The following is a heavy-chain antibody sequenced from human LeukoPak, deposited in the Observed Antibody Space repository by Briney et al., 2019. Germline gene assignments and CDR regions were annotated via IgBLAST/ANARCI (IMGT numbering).Heavy chain of an antibody. CDR1: GDSVSNGNYY. J-gene: IGHJ4*02. D-gene: IGHD3-10*01. Sequence: SETLSLTCTVSGDSVSNGNYYWSWLRQPPGKALEWIGYIYYTGKTYYNPSLEGRVTILVDTSRNHFSVKLSSVTAADTAVYYCAGSQNYYGSGDYWSQGTLVTVSS. CDR3: AGSQNYYGSGDY. V-gene: IGHV4-61*03. CDR2: IYYTGKT.